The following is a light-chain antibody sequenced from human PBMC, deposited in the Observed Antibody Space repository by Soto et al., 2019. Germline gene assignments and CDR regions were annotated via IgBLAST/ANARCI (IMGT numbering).Light chain of an antibody. V-gene: IGKV1-39*01. CDR2: AAS. Sequence: DIQMTQSPSSLSASVGDRVTITCRASQSISSYLNWYQHKPGKAPKLLIFAASSLHSGVPSRFSGSGSGTDFTLTISNLQPDDFATYYCQQSYSSPWAFGQGTKVDIK. J-gene: IGKJ1*01. CDR1: QSISSY. CDR3: QQSYSSPWA.